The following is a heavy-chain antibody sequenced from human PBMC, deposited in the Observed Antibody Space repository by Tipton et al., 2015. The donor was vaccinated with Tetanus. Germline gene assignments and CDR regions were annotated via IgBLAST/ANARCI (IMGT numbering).Heavy chain of an antibody. D-gene: IGHD3-10*01. Sequence: LSLTCTVSGGSMSNNYWMHWVRQAPGKGLVGVSRINGEASDTGYADSVKGRLSISRDNTKNMLYLQINSLRAEDTAVYYCARELAYDGSGRDAFDIWGQGTMVTVSS. CDR3: ARELAYDGSGRDAFDI. J-gene: IGHJ3*02. CDR2: INGEASDT. CDR1: GGSMSNNYW. V-gene: IGHV3-74*01.